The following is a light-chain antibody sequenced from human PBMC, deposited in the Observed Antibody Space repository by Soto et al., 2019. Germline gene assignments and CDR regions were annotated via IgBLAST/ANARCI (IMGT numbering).Light chain of an antibody. J-gene: IGLJ2*01. CDR1: SSDVGGYNY. CDR3: SSYTSRSTLGV. Sequence: QSALTQPASVSGSPGQSITISCTGTSSDVGGYNYVSWYQQHPGKAPKLMIYDVSDRPSGVSNRFSGSKSGNTASLTISGLQAEYEADYYCSSYTSRSTLGVFGGGTKLTVL. CDR2: DVS. V-gene: IGLV2-14*01.